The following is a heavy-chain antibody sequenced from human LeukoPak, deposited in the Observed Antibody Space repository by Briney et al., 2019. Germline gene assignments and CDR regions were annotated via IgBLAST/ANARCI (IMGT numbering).Heavy chain of an antibody. D-gene: IGHD2-15*01. J-gene: IGHJ4*02. Sequence: PGGSLRLSCAASGFTFSDYAMTWVRQAPGKGLEWVSAITSGGVTTFYADSVKGRFTISRDNSKNTLYLQLNSLRAEDTALYFCARDSPSCRGASCLLFEYWGQGTLVTVSS. CDR1: GFTFSDYA. CDR3: ARDSPSCRGASCLLFEY. V-gene: IGHV3-23*01. CDR2: ITSGGVTT.